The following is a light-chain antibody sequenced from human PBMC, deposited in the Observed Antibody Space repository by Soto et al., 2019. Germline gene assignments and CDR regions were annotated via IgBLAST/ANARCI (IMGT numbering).Light chain of an antibody. CDR1: SSDVGGYNY. J-gene: IGLJ1*01. CDR3: SSYGGSTIFV. Sequence: QSVLTQPPSASGSPGQSVTISCTGTSSDVGGYNYVSWFQHHPGKAPKLLIHEVNKRPSGVPDRFSGSKSGNTASLTVSGLQAQDEAHYYCSSYGGSTIFVLGNGTKVTVL. V-gene: IGLV2-8*01. CDR2: EVN.